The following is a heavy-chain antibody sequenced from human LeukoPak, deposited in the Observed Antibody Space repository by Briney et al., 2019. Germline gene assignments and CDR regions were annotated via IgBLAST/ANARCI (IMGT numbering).Heavy chain of an antibody. V-gene: IGHV3-21*01. CDR3: ARDLSYCSGGSCPKGAFDI. CDR1: GFTFSSYG. J-gene: IGHJ3*02. CDR2: ISSSSSYI. D-gene: IGHD2-15*01. Sequence: GRSLRLSCAASGFTFSSYGMNWVRQAPGKGLEWVSSISSSSSYIYYADSVKGRFTISRDNAKNSLYLQMNSLRAEDTAVYYCARDLSYCSGGSCPKGAFDIWGQGTMVTVSS.